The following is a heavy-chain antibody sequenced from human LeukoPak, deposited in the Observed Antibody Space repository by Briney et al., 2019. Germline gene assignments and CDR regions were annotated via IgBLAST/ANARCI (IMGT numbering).Heavy chain of an antibody. D-gene: IGHD6-19*01. V-gene: IGHV3-21*01. CDR3: VRIPNSAGFPNWFDP. Sequence: GGSPRRSCAASGFTFSTSTMNWVRQAPGKGLEWVSSISSSNDYIYYADSVKGRFTISRDNAKNSLYLQMNSLGAADTAVYYCVRIPNSAGFPNWFDPWGQGTLVTVSS. CDR1: GFTFSTST. CDR2: ISSSNDYI. J-gene: IGHJ5*02.